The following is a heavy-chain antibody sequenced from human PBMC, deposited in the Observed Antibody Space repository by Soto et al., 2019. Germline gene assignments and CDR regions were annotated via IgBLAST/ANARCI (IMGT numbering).Heavy chain of an antibody. CDR2: ISSSSSTI. CDR3: ARDLGNMITFGGVIESYYFDY. D-gene: IGHD3-16*02. J-gene: IGHJ4*02. V-gene: IGHV3-48*01. CDR1: GFTFSSYS. Sequence: SLRLSCAASGFTFSSYSMNWVRQAPGKGLEWVSYISSSSSTIYYADSVKGRLTISRDNAKNSLYLQMNSLRAEDTAVYYCARDLGNMITFGGVIESYYFDYWGQGTLVTVSS.